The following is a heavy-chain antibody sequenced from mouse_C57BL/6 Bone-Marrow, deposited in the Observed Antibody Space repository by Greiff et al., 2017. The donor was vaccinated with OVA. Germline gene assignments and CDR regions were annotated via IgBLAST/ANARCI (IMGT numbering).Heavy chain of an antibody. D-gene: IGHD1-1*02. CDR1: GYAFSSSW. CDR2: IYPGDGDT. V-gene: IGHV1-82*01. Sequence: QVQLQQSGPELVKPGASVKISCKASGYAFSSSWMNWVKQRPGKGLEWIGRIYPGDGDTNYNGKFKGKATLTADKSSSTAYMQLSSLTSEDSAVYFCARGLLLRWLNWGQGTTLTVSS. J-gene: IGHJ2*01. CDR3: ARGLLLRWLN.